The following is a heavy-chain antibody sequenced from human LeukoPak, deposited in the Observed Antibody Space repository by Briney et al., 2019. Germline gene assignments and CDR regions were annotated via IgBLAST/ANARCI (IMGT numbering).Heavy chain of an antibody. CDR3: ARGMPPRRNYDSSGYYSYYFDY. CDR1: GYTFTSYG. J-gene: IGHJ4*02. V-gene: IGHV1-18*01. Sequence: ASVKVSCKASGYTFTSYGISWVRQAPGQGLEWMGWSIAYNGNTNYAQKLQGRVTMTTDTSTSTAYMELRSLRSDDTAVYYCARGMPPRRNYDSSGYYSYYFDYWGQGTLVTVSS. D-gene: IGHD3-22*01. CDR2: SIAYNGNT.